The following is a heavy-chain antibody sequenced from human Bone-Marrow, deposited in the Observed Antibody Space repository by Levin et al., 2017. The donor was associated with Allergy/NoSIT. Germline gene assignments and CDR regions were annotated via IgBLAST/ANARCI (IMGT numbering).Heavy chain of an antibody. D-gene: IGHD5-18*01. Sequence: GGSLRLSCAASGFTFSSYAMHWVRQAPGKGLEWVAVISYDGSNKYYADSVKGRFTISRDNSKNTLYLQMNSLRAEDTAVYYCAREGPVDTAMVIGLDYWGQGTLVTVSS. CDR1: GFTFSSYA. V-gene: IGHV3-30-3*01. CDR2: ISYDGSNK. J-gene: IGHJ4*02. CDR3: AREGPVDTAMVIGLDY.